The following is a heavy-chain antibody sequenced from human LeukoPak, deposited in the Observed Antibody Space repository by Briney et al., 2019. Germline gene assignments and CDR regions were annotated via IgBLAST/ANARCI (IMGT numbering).Heavy chain of an antibody. CDR2: IRQDGSQK. CDR1: RFTFSSYW. V-gene: IGHV3-7*01. J-gene: IGHJ4*02. D-gene: IGHD5-18*01. Sequence: GGSLRLSCAASRFTFSSYWMSWVRQAPGKGLEWVATIRQDGSQKYYVDSVKGRFTISRDNAKKSLYLQVNSLRAEDTALYYCARHLSGVSGYTYGRGIDYWGQGTLVTVSS. CDR3: ARHLSGVSGYTYGRGIDY.